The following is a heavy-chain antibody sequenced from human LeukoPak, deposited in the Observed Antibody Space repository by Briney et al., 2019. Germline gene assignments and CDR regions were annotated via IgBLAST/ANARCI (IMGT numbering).Heavy chain of an antibody. J-gene: IGHJ6*02. D-gene: IGHD6-13*01. CDR3: VRDSRYGSGWFEDGLDF. CDR2: INDRGST. Sequence: SETLSLTCTVSGDSVRSYYWSWIRQPPGQGLEWLGHINDRGSTNYNPSLQGRGTISIDTSKNQFSLKVNSVTAADTAVYYCVRDSRYGSGWFEDGLDFWGQGTTVTVSS. V-gene: IGHV4-59*02. CDR1: GDSVRSYY.